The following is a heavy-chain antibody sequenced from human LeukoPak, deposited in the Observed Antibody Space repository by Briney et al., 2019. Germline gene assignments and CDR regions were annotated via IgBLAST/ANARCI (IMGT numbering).Heavy chain of an antibody. CDR2: ISSSGSTI. CDR3: ARMGTRRGYSGYVDY. J-gene: IGHJ4*02. D-gene: IGHD5-12*01. CDR1: GSTFSSYE. Sequence: PGGSLRLSCAASGSTFSSYEMNWVRQAPGKGLERVSYISSSGSTIYYADSVKGRFTISRDNAKNSLYLQMNSLRAEDTAVYYCARMGTRRGYSGYVDYWGQGTLVTVSS. V-gene: IGHV3-48*03.